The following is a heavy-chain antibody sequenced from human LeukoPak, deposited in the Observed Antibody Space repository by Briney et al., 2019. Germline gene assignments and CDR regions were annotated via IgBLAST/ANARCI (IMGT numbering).Heavy chain of an antibody. Sequence: GGSLRLSCAASGFTFSSYGMHWVRQAPGKGLEWVAVISYDGSNKYYADSVKGRFTISRDNAKNSLYLQMNSLRAEDTAVYYCARAPAGYCSSTSCRTDYYYGMDVWGKGTTVTVSS. CDR1: GFTFSSYG. D-gene: IGHD2-2*01. CDR3: ARAPAGYCSSTSCRTDYYYGMDV. J-gene: IGHJ6*04. CDR2: ISYDGSNK. V-gene: IGHV3-30*03.